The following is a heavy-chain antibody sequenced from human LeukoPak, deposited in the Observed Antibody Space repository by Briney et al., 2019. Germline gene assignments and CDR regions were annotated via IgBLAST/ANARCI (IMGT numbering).Heavy chain of an antibody. V-gene: IGHV3-33*01. CDR3: ASWLATIPNRFDY. CDR2: IWYDGSNK. Sequence: PGRSLRLSCAASGFTFSSYGMHWVRQAPGKGLEWVAVIWYDGSNKYYADSVKGRFTISRDNSKNTLYLQMNSLRAEDTAVYYCASWLATIPNRFDYWGQGTLVTVSS. J-gene: IGHJ4*02. D-gene: IGHD5-24*01. CDR1: GFTFSSYG.